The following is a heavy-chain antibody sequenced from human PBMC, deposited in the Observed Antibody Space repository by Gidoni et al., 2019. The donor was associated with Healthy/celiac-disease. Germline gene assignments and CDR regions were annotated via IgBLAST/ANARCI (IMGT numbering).Heavy chain of an antibody. V-gene: IGHV4-39*01. CDR2: IYYSGST. D-gene: IGHD6-19*01. CDR3: ARRGIAVATLY. CDR1: GGSISSSSYY. J-gene: IGHJ4*02. Sequence: QLQLQESGPGLVKPSETLSLTCTVSGGSISSSSYYWGWIRQPPGKGREWIGSIYYSGSTYYNPSLKSRVTISVDTSKNQFSLKLSSVTAADTAVYYCARRGIAVATLYWGQGTLVTVSS.